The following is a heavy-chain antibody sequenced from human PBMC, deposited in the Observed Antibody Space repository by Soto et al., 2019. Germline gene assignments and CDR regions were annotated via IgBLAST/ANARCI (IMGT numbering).Heavy chain of an antibody. CDR2: INHSGST. V-gene: IGHV4-34*01. CDR3: ARGLTYYYDSSGYYYLRSYYYGMDV. CDR1: GGSFSGYY. J-gene: IGHJ6*02. D-gene: IGHD3-22*01. Sequence: PSETLSLTCAVYGGSFSGYYRSWIRQPPGKGLEWIGEINHSGSTNYNPSLKSRVTISVDTSKNEFSLKLSSVTAADTAVYYCARGLTYYYDSSGYYYLRSYYYGMDVWGQGTTVTVSS.